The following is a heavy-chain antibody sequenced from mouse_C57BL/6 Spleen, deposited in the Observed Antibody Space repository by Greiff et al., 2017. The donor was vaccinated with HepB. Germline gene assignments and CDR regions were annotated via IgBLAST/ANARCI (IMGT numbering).Heavy chain of an antibody. V-gene: IGHV1-69*01. D-gene: IGHD3-2*02. Sequence: QLQQPGAELVMPGASVKLSCKASGYTFTSYWMHWVKQRPGQGLEWIGEIDPSDSYTNYNQKFKGKSTLTVDKSSSTAYMQLSSLTSEDSAVYYCARGAAQATSAWFAYWGQGTLVTVSA. CDR2: IDPSDSYT. CDR3: ARGAAQATSAWFAY. CDR1: GYTFTSYW. J-gene: IGHJ3*01.